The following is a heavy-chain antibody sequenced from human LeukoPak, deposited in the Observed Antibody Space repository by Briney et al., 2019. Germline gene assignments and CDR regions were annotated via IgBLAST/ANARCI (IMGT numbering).Heavy chain of an antibody. CDR1: GYTFTSYG. J-gene: IGHJ4*02. CDR2: ISAYNGNT. V-gene: IGHV1-18*01. CDR3: ARDLNPFSSGYYKDY. D-gene: IGHD3-22*01. Sequence: ASVKVSCKASGYTFTSYGISWVRQAPGQGLEWVGWISAYNGNTNYAQKLQGRVTMTTDTSTSTAYMELRSLRSDDTAVYYCARDLNPFSSGYYKDYWGQGTLVTVSS.